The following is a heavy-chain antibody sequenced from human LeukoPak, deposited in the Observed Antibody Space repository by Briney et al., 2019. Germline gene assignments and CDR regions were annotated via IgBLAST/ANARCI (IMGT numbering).Heavy chain of an antibody. D-gene: IGHD1-26*01. J-gene: IGHJ4*02. Sequence: GGSLRLSCAASGFTFRSYGMHWVRQAPGKGLEWVAVIWYDGSNQYYADSVKGRFTISRDNSKNTLYLQMNSLRAEDTAVYYCARGDIVGATTTPFDYWGQGTLVTVSS. CDR1: GFTFRSYG. CDR2: IWYDGSNQ. CDR3: ARGDIVGATTTPFDY. V-gene: IGHV3-33*01.